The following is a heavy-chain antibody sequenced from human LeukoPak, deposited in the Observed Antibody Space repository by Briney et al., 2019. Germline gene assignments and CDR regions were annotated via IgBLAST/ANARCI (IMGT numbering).Heavy chain of an antibody. CDR3: ARENYDFWSGAPHLDY. D-gene: IGHD3-3*01. Sequence: SETLSLTCTASGGSISSYYWSWIRQPAGKGLEWIGRIYTSGSTNYNPSLKSRVTMSVDTSKNQFSLKLSSVTAADTAVYYCARENYDFWSGAPHLDYWGQGTLVTVSS. CDR2: IYTSGST. J-gene: IGHJ4*02. V-gene: IGHV4-4*07. CDR1: GGSISSYY.